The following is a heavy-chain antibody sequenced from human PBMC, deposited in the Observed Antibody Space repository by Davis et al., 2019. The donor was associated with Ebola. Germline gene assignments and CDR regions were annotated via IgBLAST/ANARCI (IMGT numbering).Heavy chain of an antibody. D-gene: IGHD6-13*01. V-gene: IGHV1-8*01. J-gene: IGHJ4*02. CDR1: GYTFTSYD. CDR2: MNPNSGNT. Sequence: AASVKVSRKASGYTFTSYDVNWVRQAPGQGLEWMGWMNPNSGNTGYAQKFQGRVTMTRDTSISTAYMELSSLRSEDAAVYYCAIKTRQQDYWGQGTLVTVSS. CDR3: AIKTRQQDY.